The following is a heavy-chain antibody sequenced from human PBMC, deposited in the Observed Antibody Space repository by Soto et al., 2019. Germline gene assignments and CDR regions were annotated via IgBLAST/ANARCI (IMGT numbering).Heavy chain of an antibody. Sequence: PSETLSLTCTVSGGSISGYYWSWIRQPPGKGLEWIGYIYYSGSTNYNPSLKSRVTISVDTSKNRFSLKLSSVTAADTAVYYCARAKYGTALRWGQGTLVTVSS. J-gene: IGHJ4*02. CDR1: GGSISGYY. CDR2: IYYSGST. CDR3: ARAKYGTALR. D-gene: IGHD1-1*01. V-gene: IGHV4-59*01.